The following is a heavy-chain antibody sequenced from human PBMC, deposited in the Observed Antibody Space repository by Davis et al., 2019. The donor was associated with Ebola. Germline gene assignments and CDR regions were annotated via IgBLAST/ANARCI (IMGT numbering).Heavy chain of an antibody. D-gene: IGHD3-22*01. V-gene: IGHV4-59*08. Sequence: SETLSLTCTVSGGSISHYYWSWIRQPPGKGLEWIGYIYYSGSTNSNPSLKSRVTISVDTSKNQFSLKLSSVTAADTAVYYCARANYYDSSGYPTFDPWGQGTLVTVSS. J-gene: IGHJ5*02. CDR2: IYYSGST. CDR1: GGSISHYY. CDR3: ARANYYDSSGYPTFDP.